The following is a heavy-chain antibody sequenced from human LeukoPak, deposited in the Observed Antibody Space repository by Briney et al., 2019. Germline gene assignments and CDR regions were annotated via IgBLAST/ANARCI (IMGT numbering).Heavy chain of an antibody. J-gene: IGHJ4*02. D-gene: IGHD5-18*01. V-gene: IGHV4-59*12. CDR2: IYYSGST. CDR3: AREIYSLPLYYFDY. Sequence: SETLSLTCTVSGGSISSYYWSWIRQPPGKGLEWIGYIYYSGSTNYNPSLKSRVTMSVDTSKNQFSLKLSSVTAADTAVYYCAREIYSLPLYYFDYWGQGTLVTVSS. CDR1: GGSISSYY.